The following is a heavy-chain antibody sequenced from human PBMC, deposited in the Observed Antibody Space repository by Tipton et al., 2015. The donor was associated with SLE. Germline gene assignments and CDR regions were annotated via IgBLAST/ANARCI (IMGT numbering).Heavy chain of an antibody. V-gene: IGHV4-39*02. Sequence: TLSLTCSVSGVSISTSRYYWGWIRQSPGQGLEWVGSLYAGGSTYFHPSLKSRASISADTSKAHFSLNLNSVTAADTAIYYCAREKENTGWFWLNAFDVWGRGTLVTVST. CDR2: LYAGGST. CDR3: AREKENTGWFWLNAFDV. CDR1: GVSISTSRYY. D-gene: IGHD6-19*01. J-gene: IGHJ3*01.